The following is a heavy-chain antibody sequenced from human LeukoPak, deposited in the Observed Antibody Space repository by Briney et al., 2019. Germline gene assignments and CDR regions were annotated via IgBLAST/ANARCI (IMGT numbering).Heavy chain of an antibody. V-gene: IGHV4-31*03. CDR1: GGSISSGGYY. CDR2: IYYSGST. CDR3: ARGSRYCSSTSCYRWFDP. J-gene: IGHJ5*02. Sequence: SQTLSLTCTVSGGSISSGGYYWSWIRQHPGKGLEWIGYIYYSGSTYYNPSLKSRVTISVDTSKNQFSLKLSSVTAADTAVYYCARGSRYCSSTSCYRWFDPWGQGTLVTVSS. D-gene: IGHD2-2*01.